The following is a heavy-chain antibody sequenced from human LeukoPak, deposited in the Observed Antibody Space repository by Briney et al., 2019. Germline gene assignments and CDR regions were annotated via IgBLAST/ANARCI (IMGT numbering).Heavy chain of an antibody. CDR3: ARDLGSGSGDY. V-gene: IGHV1-2*02. D-gene: IGHD6-25*01. J-gene: IGHJ4*02. Sequence: ASVKVSCKASRYTFTTYAMNWVRQAPGQGLEWMGWISDGTQYAQKFQGRVTMTSDTSISTVYMELSSLRYDDTAVYYCARDLGSGSGDYWGQGTLVTVSS. CDR2: ISDGT. CDR1: RYTFTTYA.